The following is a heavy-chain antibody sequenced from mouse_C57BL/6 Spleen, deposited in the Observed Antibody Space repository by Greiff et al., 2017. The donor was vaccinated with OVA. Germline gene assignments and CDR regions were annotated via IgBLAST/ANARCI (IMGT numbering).Heavy chain of an antibody. CDR1: GYAFSSYW. CDR3: VPAYYSNYDAMDY. J-gene: IGHJ4*01. V-gene: IGHV1-80*01. Sequence: QVQLQQSGAELVKPGASVKISCKASGYAFSSYWMNWVKQRPGKGLEWIGQIYPGDGDTNYNGKFKGKATLTADKSSSTAYMQLSSLTSEDSAVYFCVPAYYSNYDAMDYWGQGTSVTVSS. D-gene: IGHD2-5*01. CDR2: IYPGDGDT.